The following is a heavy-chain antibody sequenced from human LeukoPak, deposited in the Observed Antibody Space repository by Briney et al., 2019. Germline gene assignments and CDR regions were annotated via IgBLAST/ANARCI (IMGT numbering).Heavy chain of an antibody. Sequence: GGSLRLSCAASGLTFSSYWMHWVRQAPGKGLVWLSRINSDGYSISYADSVKGRFTISRDNAKNTLYLQMNTLTAEDTAMYYCARAVAVAGTDYWGQGTLVTVSS. D-gene: IGHD6-19*01. V-gene: IGHV3-74*03. CDR1: GLTFSSYW. J-gene: IGHJ4*02. CDR2: INSDGYSI. CDR3: ARAVAVAGTDY.